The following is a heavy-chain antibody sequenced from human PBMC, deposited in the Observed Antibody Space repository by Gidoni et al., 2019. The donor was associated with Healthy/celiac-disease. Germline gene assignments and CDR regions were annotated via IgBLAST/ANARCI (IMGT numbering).Heavy chain of an antibody. J-gene: IGHJ4*02. CDR1: GYTFTSYY. V-gene: IGHV1-46*01. CDR2: INPSGGST. D-gene: IGHD3-3*01. CDR3: ARDPLRFLEWSAFDY. Sequence: QVQLVQSGAEVKKPGASVKVSCKASGYTFTSYYMHWVRQAPGQGLEWMGIINPSGGSTSYAQKFQGRVTMTRDTSTSTVYMELSSLRSEDTAVYYCARDPLRFLEWSAFDYWGQGTLVTVSS.